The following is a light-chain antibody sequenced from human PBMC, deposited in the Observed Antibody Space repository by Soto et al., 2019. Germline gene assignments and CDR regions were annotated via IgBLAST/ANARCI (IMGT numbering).Light chain of an antibody. Sequence: QSALTQPPSASGSPGQSVTISCTGTSSDVGGYKYVSWYQQHPDKAPKLMIFEVNKRPSGVPDRFSGSKSGNTASLTVSGIQAEDEADYYCSSYAGINNLGVFGTGTKLTVL. CDR2: EVN. CDR1: SSDVGGYKY. CDR3: SSYAGINNLGV. J-gene: IGLJ1*01. V-gene: IGLV2-8*01.